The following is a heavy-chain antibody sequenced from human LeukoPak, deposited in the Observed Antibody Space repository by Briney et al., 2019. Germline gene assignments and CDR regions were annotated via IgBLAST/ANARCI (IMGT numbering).Heavy chain of an antibody. CDR3: ARDGSGNYYYYGMDV. CDR2: IIPIFGIA. V-gene: IGHV1-69*04. Sequence: SVKVSCKASGGTFSSYAISWVRQAPGQGLEWMGRIIPIFGIANYAQRFQGRVTITADKSTSTAYMELSSLRSVDTAVYYCARDGSGNYYYYGMDVWGQGTTVTVSS. D-gene: IGHD5-12*01. CDR1: GGTFSSYA. J-gene: IGHJ6*02.